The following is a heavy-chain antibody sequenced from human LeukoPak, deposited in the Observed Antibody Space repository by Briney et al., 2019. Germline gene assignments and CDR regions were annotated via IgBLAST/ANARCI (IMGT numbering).Heavy chain of an antibody. V-gene: IGHV3-21*01. J-gene: IGHJ6*02. D-gene: IGHD4/OR15-4a*01. Sequence: GGSLRLSCAASGFTFSSYNINWVRQAPGKGLEWVSSSSSSSSYIYYADSVKGRFTISRDNAKNSLYLQMNSLRAEDTAVYYCARDCGSGARRTYGMDVWGQGTTVTVSS. CDR3: ARDCGSGARRTYGMDV. CDR2: SSSSSSYI. CDR1: GFTFSSYN.